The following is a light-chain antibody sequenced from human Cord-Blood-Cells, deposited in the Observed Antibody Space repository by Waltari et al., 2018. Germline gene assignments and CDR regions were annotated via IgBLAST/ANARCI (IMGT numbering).Light chain of an antibody. Sequence: AIRMTQSPSSLSASTGHRVTITCRASQGIRSYLAWYQQKPGKAPKLLIYAASTLQSGVPSRFSGSGSGTDFTLTISCLQSEDFATYYCQQYYSYPLTFGGGTKVEIK. CDR1: QGIRSY. J-gene: IGKJ4*01. CDR2: AAS. CDR3: QQYYSYPLT. V-gene: IGKV1-8*01.